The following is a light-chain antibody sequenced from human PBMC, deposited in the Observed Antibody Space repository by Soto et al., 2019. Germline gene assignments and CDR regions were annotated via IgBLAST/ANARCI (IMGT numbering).Light chain of an antibody. CDR2: GIS. CDR1: SSNIGAGYD. J-gene: IGLJ2*01. V-gene: IGLV1-40*01. CDR3: QSYDSSLSVV. Sequence: QSVLTQPPSVSGARGQRVTISCTGSSSNIGAGYDVHWYQQLPGTAPKLLIYGISNRPSGVPDRFSGSKPGTSASLAITGLQAEDEADYYCQSYDSSLSVVFGGGTKLTVL.